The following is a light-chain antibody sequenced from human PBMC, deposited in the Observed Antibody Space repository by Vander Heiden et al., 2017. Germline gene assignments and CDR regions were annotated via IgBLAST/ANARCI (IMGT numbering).Light chain of an antibody. J-gene: IGKJ4*01. CDR3: QQSDTIPLS. V-gene: IGKV4-1*01. Sequence: DIEMTQSPEFLAVSLGERATITCKSSQSLLFSANNRNYLAWYQQKPGQSSRLLIYWASTRASGVPERFSGSGSGTDFTLTISSLQPEDAAVYYCQQSDTIPLSFGGGTRVE. CDR1: QSLLFSANNRNY. CDR2: WAS.